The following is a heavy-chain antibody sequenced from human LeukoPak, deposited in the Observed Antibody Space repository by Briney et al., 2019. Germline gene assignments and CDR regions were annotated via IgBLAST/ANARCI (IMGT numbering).Heavy chain of an antibody. CDR3: VRLSGYHFDY. V-gene: IGHV4-34*01. Sequence: GSLRLSCAASGFTFSSYAMSWVRQAPGKGLEWIGEINPSGRTNYNPSLKSRVTMSIDTSKNQFSLKLSSVTAADTAVYYCVRLSGYHFDYWGQGALVTVSS. D-gene: IGHD5-12*01. J-gene: IGHJ4*02. CDR1: GFTFSSYA. CDR2: INPSGRT.